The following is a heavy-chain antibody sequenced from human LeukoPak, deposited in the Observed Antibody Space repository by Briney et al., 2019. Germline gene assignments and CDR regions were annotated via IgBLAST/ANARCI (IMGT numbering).Heavy chain of an antibody. V-gene: IGHV4-38-2*02. J-gene: IGHJ3*02. CDR1: GYSISSGYY. CDR2: IYHSGST. CDR3: ARGGYDFSAFDI. Sequence: SETLSLTCTVSGYSISSGYYWGWIRQPPGKGLEWIGSIYHSGSTYYSPSLKSRVTISVDTSKNQFSLKLSSVTAADTAVYYCARGGYDFSAFDIWGQGTMVTVSS. D-gene: IGHD3-3*01.